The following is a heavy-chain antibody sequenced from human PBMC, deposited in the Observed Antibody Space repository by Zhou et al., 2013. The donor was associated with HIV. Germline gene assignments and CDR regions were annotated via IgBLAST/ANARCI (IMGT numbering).Heavy chain of an antibody. CDR1: GYTFTGYY. Sequence: QVQLVQSGAEVKKPGASVKVSCKASGYTFTGYYMHWVRQAPGQGLEWMGRIIPIFGPTNYAQKFQGRVTITADESTNTAYMELSSLRSEDTAVYYCVRDVGPSYYFDYWGQGTLVTVSS. J-gene: IGHJ4*02. D-gene: IGHD1-26*01. CDR3: VRDVGPSYYFDY. CDR2: IIPIFGPT. V-gene: IGHV1-69*01.